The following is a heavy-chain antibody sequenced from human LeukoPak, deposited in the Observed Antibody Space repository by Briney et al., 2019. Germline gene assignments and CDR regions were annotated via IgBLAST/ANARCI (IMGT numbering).Heavy chain of an antibody. CDR1: GFTFSSYA. CDR3: AKVPYDSSGYYYFDY. Sequence: GGSLRLSCAASGFTFSSYAMSWVRQAPGKELEWVSDIRGSGGSTYYADSVKGRFTISRDNSKNTLYLQMNSLRAEDTAVYYCAKVPYDSSGYYYFDYWGQETLVIVSS. V-gene: IGHV3-23*01. D-gene: IGHD3-22*01. CDR2: IRGSGGST. J-gene: IGHJ4*02.